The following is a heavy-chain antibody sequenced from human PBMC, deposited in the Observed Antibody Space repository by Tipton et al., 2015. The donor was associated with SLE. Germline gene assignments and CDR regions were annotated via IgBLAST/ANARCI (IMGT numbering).Heavy chain of an antibody. CDR2: INHSGST. CDR1: GGSFSGYY. J-gene: IGHJ4*02. Sequence: TLSLTCAVYGGSFSGYYWGWIRQPPGKGLEWIGEINHSGSTNYNPSLKSQVTISVDTSKNQFSLKVSSVTAADTAVYYCAREVRFLQWSPRPFDYWGQGTLVTVSS. CDR3: AREVRFLQWSPRPFDY. D-gene: IGHD3-3*01. V-gene: IGHV4-34*01.